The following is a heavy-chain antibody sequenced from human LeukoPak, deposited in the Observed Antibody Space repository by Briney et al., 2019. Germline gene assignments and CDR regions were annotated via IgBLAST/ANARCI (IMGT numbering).Heavy chain of an antibody. D-gene: IGHD2-8*01. CDR2: IYTSGST. CDR1: GGSISSGSYY. J-gene: IGHJ5*02. Sequence: SETLSLTCTVSGGSISSGSYYWSWIRQPAGKGLEWIGRIYTSGSTNYNPSLKSRVTISVDTSKNPFSLKLSSVTAADTAVYYCARDRSLEIMDNWFDPWGQGTLVTVSS. CDR3: ARDRSLEIMDNWFDP. V-gene: IGHV4-61*02.